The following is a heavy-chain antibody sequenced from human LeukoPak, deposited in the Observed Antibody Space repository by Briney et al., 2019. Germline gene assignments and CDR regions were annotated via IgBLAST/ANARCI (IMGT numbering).Heavy chain of an antibody. D-gene: IGHD2-2*01. V-gene: IGHV1-2*02. CDR1: GYTFTGCY. Sequence: ASVKVSCKASGYTFTGCYMHWVRQAPGQGLEWMGWINPNSGGTNYAQKFQGRVTMTRDTSISTAYMELSRLRSDDTAVYYCARDCTPRPDIVVVPAARFDYWGQGTLGTVSS. CDR2: INPNSGGT. J-gene: IGHJ4*02. CDR3: ARDCTPRPDIVVVPAARFDY.